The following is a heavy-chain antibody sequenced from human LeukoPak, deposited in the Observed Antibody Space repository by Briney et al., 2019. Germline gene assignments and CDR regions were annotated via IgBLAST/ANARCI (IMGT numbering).Heavy chain of an antibody. D-gene: IGHD2-2*01. CDR1: GGSISSSSFY. J-gene: IGHJ4*02. CDR3: AATIILPAAMGFDY. Sequence: PSETLSHTCTVSGGSISSSSFYWGWIRQPPGKGLEWIVSIYYNGRTYYNPSFQGRVTISADTSKNQFSLNLSSVTAADTAVYYCAATIILPAAMGFDYWGQRTLVTVSS. V-gene: IGHV4-39*01. CDR2: IYYNGRT.